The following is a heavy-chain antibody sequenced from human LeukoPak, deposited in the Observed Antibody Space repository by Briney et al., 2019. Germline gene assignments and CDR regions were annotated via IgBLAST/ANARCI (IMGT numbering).Heavy chain of an antibody. V-gene: IGHV1-8*02. CDR2: MNPNSGNT. CDR1: GYTLTGYY. J-gene: IGHJ4*02. Sequence: GASVKVSCKASGYTLTGYYMHWVRQAPGQGLEWMGWMNPNSGNTGYAQKFQGRVTMTRNTSISTAYMELSSLRSEDTAVYYCARGHLEGSMLDYGSGSYSDYWGQGTLVTVSS. CDR3: ARGHLEGSMLDYGSGSYSDY. D-gene: IGHD3-10*01.